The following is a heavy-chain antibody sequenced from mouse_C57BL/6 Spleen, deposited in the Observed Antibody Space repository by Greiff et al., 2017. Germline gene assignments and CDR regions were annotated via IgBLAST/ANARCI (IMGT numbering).Heavy chain of an antibody. CDR1: GYTFTEYT. CDR2: FYPGSGSI. V-gene: IGHV1-62-2*01. J-gene: IGHJ4*01. D-gene: IGHD2-5*01. CDR3: ARHEEGAYYSKGDYAMDY. Sequence: VQLQQSGAELVKPGASVKLSCKASGYTFTEYTIHWVKQRSGQGLEWIGWFYPGSGSIKYNEKFKDKATLTADKSSSTVYMELSRLTSEDSAVXFCARHEEGAYYSKGDYAMDYWGQGTSVTVSS.